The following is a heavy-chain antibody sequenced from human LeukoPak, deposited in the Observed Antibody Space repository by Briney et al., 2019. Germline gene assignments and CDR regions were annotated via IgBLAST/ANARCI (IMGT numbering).Heavy chain of an antibody. CDR1: GGSISSYY. CDR3: ARDTGLDYYDSSGYPNDAFDI. D-gene: IGHD3-22*01. V-gene: IGHV4-59*01. CDR2: IYYSGST. J-gene: IGHJ3*02. Sequence: SETLSLTCTVSGGSISSYYWSWIRQPPRKGLEWIGYIYYSGSTNYNPSLKSRVTISVDTSKNQFSLKLSSVTAADTAVYYCARDTGLDYYDSSGYPNDAFDIWGQGTMVTVSS.